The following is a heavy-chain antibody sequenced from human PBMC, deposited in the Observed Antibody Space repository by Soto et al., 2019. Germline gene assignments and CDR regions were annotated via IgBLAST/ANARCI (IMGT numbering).Heavy chain of an antibody. CDR2: IWYDGSNK. CDR1: GFTFSSYG. V-gene: IGHV3-33*01. Sequence: QVQLVESGGGVVQPGRSLRLSCAASGFTFSSYGMHWVRQAPGKGLEWVAVIWYDGSNKYYADSVKGRFTISRDNSKNTLYLEMNSLRAKDTAVYYCASGSIMITFGGGIVGYYYYGMNVWGQGTKVTVYS. J-gene: IGHJ6*02. D-gene: IGHD3-16*02. CDR3: ASGSIMITFGGGIVGYYYYGMNV.